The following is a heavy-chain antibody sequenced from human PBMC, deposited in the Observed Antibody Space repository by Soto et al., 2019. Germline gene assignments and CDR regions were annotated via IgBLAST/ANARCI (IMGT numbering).Heavy chain of an antibody. V-gene: IGHV3-23*01. CDR1: GFTFSDYA. D-gene: IGHD3-10*01. J-gene: IGHJ6*02. Sequence: GGSLRLSCLASGFTFSDYAMTWVRHVPGRGLEWVASLDGAGGSTYYADSVRGRFTISRDNSQNTLFLQMKRLTVDDTAIYYCAAPRDEYGSGVSWFTYGMDIWGQGTTVTVSS. CDR3: AAPRDEYGSGVSWFTYGMDI. CDR2: LDGAGGST.